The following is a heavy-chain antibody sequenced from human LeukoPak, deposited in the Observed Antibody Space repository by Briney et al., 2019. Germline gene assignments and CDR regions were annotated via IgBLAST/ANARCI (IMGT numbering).Heavy chain of an antibody. CDR1: GGSFSGYY. V-gene: IGHV4-34*01. CDR2: INHSGST. CDR3: ARTYSRFYYYYMDV. Sequence: SETLSLTCAVYGGSFSGYYWSWIRQPPGKGLEWIGEINHSGSTNYNPSLKSRVTISVDTSKNQFSLKLSSVTAADTAVYYCARTYSRFYYYYMDVWGKGTTVTVSS. J-gene: IGHJ6*03. D-gene: IGHD6-6*01.